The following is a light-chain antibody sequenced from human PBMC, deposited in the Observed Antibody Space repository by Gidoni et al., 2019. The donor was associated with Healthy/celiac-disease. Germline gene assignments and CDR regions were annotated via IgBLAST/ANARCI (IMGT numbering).Light chain of an antibody. CDR2: GAA. J-gene: IGKJ3*01. CDR1: QSVSSSY. V-gene: IGKV3-20*01. Sequence: EIVLPQSPGTLSLSPGVRANLSCRASQSVSSSYLARYQQKPGQAPSLLIYGAASRATGIPDRISGSGSGTDFTLTISRLEHEDFAVYYCQQYGSSTITFGPGTKVDIK. CDR3: QQYGSSTIT.